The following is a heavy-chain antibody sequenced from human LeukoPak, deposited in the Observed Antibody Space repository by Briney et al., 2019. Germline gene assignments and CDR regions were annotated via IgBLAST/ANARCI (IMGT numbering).Heavy chain of an antibody. Sequence: TGGSLRLSCAASGFLFSGYAMHWVRQAPGKGLEWVAFIRYDGSNKYYADSVKGRFSISRDNSKNILDLQMNSLRAEDTAVYYCAKVVASAAGYYWGQGTLVTVSS. D-gene: IGHD6-13*01. CDR1: GFLFSGYA. V-gene: IGHV3-30*02. CDR3: AKVVASAAGYY. J-gene: IGHJ4*02. CDR2: IRYDGSNK.